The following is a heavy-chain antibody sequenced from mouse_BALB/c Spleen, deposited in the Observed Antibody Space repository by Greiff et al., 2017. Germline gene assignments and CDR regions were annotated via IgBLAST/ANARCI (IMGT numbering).Heavy chain of an antibody. J-gene: IGHJ3*01. CDR1: GYTFSSYW. CDR3: ARGQDYEGGAWFAY. Sequence: VQLVESGAELMKPGASVKISCKATGYTFSSYWIECVKQRPGHGLEWIGEILPGSGSTNYNEKFKGKATFTADTSSNTAYMQLSSLTSEDSAVYYCARGQDYEGGAWFAYWGQGTLVTVSA. V-gene: IGHV1-9*01. CDR2: ILPGSGST. D-gene: IGHD2-4*01.